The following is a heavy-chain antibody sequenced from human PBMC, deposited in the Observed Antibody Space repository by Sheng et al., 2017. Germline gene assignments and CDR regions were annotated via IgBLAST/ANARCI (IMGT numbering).Heavy chain of an antibody. Sequence: EVQLLDSGGGLVQPGGSLRLSCAASGFTFSSYSLSWVRQAPGKGLEWVSVISGSGDTTYYADSVKGRFTISRDNSRNTLYLQMNSLRGEDTAVYYCAREPPYCVNYCYSLSDYWGQGTLVTVSS. CDR2: ISGSGDTT. CDR1: GFTFSSYS. CDR3: AREPPYCVNYCYSLSDY. D-gene: IGHD2-21*02. J-gene: IGHJ4*02. V-gene: IGHV3-23*01.